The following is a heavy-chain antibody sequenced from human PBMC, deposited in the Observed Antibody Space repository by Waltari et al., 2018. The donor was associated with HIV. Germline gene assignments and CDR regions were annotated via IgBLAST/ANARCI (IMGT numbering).Heavy chain of an antibody. J-gene: IGHJ4*02. CDR3: AKGPFDY. CDR2: ISWNSGSI. CDR1: GFTFDDYA. V-gene: IGHV3-9*01. Sequence: EVQLVESGGGLVQPGRSLRLSCAASGFTFDDYAMHGVRQALGKGLEWVGGISWNSGSIGYEDSVKGRFTISRDNAKNSVYLEMNSLRTEDTALYYCAKGPFDYWGQGTLVTVSS.